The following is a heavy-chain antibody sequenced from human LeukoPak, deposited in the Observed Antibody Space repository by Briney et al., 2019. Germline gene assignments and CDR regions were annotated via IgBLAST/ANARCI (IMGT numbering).Heavy chain of an antibody. CDR2: IYHSGNT. Sequence: PSETLSLTCTVSGYSISSGYYWGWIRQSPGKGLDWIGSIYHSGNTYYNPSLKSRVTISVDTSKNQFSLKLSSVTAADTAVYYCTRADYSSSWSHYYFFMDVWGRGTTVTVSS. V-gene: IGHV4-38-2*02. CDR1: GYSISSGYY. J-gene: IGHJ6*03. D-gene: IGHD6-13*01. CDR3: TRADYSSSWSHYYFFMDV.